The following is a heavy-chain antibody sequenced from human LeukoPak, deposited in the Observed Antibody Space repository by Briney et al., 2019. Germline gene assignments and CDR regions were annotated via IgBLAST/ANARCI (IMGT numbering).Heavy chain of an antibody. CDR2: ISAYNGNT. CDR3: ARDVGDYGVDCDY. V-gene: IGHV1-18*01. J-gene: IGHJ4*02. D-gene: IGHD4-17*01. Sequence: ASVKVSCKSSGYTFTHYGITWVRQAPGQGLEWMGWISAYNGNTNYAPKFQGRVTMTTDTSTSTAYMELRSLGSDDTAVYYCARDVGDYGVDCDYWGQGTLVTVSS. CDR1: GYTFTHYG.